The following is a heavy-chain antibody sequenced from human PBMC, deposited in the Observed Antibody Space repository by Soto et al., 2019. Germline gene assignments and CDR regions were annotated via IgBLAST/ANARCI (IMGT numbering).Heavy chain of an antibody. D-gene: IGHD3-16*01. CDR2: ISGSGGST. J-gene: IGHJ4*02. CDR1: GFTFSSYA. CDR3: AKGGGELPFDY. V-gene: IGHV3-23*01. Sequence: EVQLLESGGGLVQPGGSLRLSCAASGFTFSSYAMSWVRQAPGKGLEWVSAISGSGGSTYYADSVKGRFTISRDNSKNTLYLKMKSLRAEEPAVYYWAKGGGELPFDYWGQGTLVTVSS.